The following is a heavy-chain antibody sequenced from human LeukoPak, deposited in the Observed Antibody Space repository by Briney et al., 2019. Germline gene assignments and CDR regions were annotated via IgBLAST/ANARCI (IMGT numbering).Heavy chain of an antibody. D-gene: IGHD6-6*01. CDR1: GASFSSSPYS. CDR3: ARTGSTIAARPPDY. CDR2: VYYSEST. Sequence: SETLSLTCTVSGASFSSSPYSWGWIRQPPGKGLEWIGSVYYSESTYYNPSLKSRVTMSLDTSTNQFSLKLASVTAADTAVYYCARTGSTIAARPPDYWGQGTLVTVSS. V-gene: IGHV4-39*07. J-gene: IGHJ4*02.